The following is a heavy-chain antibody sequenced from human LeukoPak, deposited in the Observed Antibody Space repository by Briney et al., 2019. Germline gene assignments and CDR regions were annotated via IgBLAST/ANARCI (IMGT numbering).Heavy chain of an antibody. CDR2: INHSGST. CDR1: GGSFSGYY. CDR3: ARTRFYGYCDY. D-gene: IGHD3-10*01. J-gene: IGHJ4*02. V-gene: IGHV4-34*01. Sequence: PSETLSLTCAVYGGSFSGYYWSWIRQPPGKGLEWIGEINHSGSTNYNPSLKSRVTISVDTSKNQFSLKLSSVTAADTAVYYCARTRFYGYCDYWSQGTLVTVSS.